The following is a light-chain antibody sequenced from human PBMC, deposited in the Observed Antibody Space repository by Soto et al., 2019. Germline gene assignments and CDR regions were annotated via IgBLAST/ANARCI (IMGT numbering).Light chain of an antibody. Sequence: QSVLTQPPSVSGAPGQRVTISCTGSSSNIGAGYGVHWYQQLPGTAPKLLIYGNSNRPSGVPDRFSGSQSGTSASLAITGLQAKDEADYDCQSYDSSPSGWVFGGGTKMTVL. CDR1: SSNIGAGYG. V-gene: IGLV1-40*01. CDR2: GNS. CDR3: QSYDSSPSGWV. J-gene: IGLJ3*02.